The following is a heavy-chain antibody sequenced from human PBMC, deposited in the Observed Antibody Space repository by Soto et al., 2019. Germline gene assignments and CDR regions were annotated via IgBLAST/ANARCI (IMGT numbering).Heavy chain of an antibody. D-gene: IGHD6-13*01. CDR1: GGSISSGGYY. J-gene: IGHJ6*02. CDR2: IYYSGST. CDR3: ARDKGGIAAAGRYYYGMDV. V-gene: IGHV4-31*03. Sequence: QVQLQESGPGLVKPSQTLSLTCTVSGGSISSGGYYWSWIRQHPGKGLEWIGYIYYSGSTYYNPSLKSRVTISVDTSKNQFSLKLSSVTASDTAVYYCARDKGGIAAAGRYYYGMDVWGQGTTVTLSS.